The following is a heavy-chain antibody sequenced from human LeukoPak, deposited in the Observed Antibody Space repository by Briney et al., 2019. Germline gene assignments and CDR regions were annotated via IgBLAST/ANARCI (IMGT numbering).Heavy chain of an antibody. D-gene: IGHD5-18*01. V-gene: IGHV6-1*01. CDR2: TYYRSKWYS. CDR3: ANTEDTAMVYYYYMDV. CDR1: GDSVSSNSAA. J-gene: IGHJ6*03. Sequence: SQTLSLTCAISGDSVSSNSAAWNWIRQSPSRGLEWLGRTYYRSKWYSDYAVSVKSRITISPDTSKNQFSLQLNSVTPEDTAVYYCANTEDTAMVYYYYMDVWGKGTTVTVSS.